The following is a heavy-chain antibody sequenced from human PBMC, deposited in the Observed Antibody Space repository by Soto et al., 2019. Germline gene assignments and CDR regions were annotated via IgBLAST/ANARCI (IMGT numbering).Heavy chain of an antibody. CDR1: GFTVDAYA. V-gene: IGHV3-9*01. CDR2: ISWNSGSI. Sequence: AGGSLRLAXAASGFTVDAYAMNWVRQAPGKGLEWVSGISWNSGSIGYADSVKGRFTIARDNAKNSLYLQMNSLRAEDTDLYYCAKDSTVYYDSSGSFDPWGQGTLVTVSS. D-gene: IGHD3-22*01. J-gene: IGHJ5*02. CDR3: AKDSTVYYDSSGSFDP.